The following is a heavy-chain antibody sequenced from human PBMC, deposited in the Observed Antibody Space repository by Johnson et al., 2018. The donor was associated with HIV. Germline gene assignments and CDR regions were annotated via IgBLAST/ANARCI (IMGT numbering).Heavy chain of an antibody. CDR1: GFTFSDYY. Sequence: QMMLVESGGGLVKPGGSLRLSCAASGFTFSDYYMSWIRQAPGKGLEWVSYISSSGSTIYYADSVKGRFTISRDNAKNSVYLQMNSLRAEDTAVYYCARTARRYFVDAFDIWGQGTMVTVSS. CDR3: ARTARRYFVDAFDI. V-gene: IGHV3-11*01. J-gene: IGHJ3*02. CDR2: ISSSGSTI. D-gene: IGHD3-9*01.